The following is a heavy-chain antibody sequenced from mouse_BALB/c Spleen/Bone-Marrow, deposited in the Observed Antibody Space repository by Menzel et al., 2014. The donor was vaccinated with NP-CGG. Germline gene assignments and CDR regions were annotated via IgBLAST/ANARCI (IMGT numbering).Heavy chain of an antibody. CDR1: GFTFSSFG. CDR2: ISSGTGTI. Sequence: EVKLVESGGGLVQPGGSRKLSCAASGFTFSSFGMHWVRQAPERGLEWVAYISSGTGTIYYADTVKGRFTISRDNPKNTLFLQMTSLRSEDTAMYYCARDDGYYIRNAMDYWGQGTSVTVSS. D-gene: IGHD2-3*01. J-gene: IGHJ4*01. CDR3: ARDDGYYIRNAMDY. V-gene: IGHV5-17*02.